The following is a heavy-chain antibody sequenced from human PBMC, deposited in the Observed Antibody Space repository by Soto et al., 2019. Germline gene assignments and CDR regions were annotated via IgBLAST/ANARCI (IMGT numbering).Heavy chain of an antibody. Sequence: ASVNVYCKAAGYTFSIYGISWVRQAPGQGLEWMGWISAYNGNTNYAQKLQGRVTISKDTSKNQVVLTMTNMDPVDTATYYCARRGPGGFDYWGQGTLVTVSS. CDR3: ARRGPGGFDY. J-gene: IGHJ4*02. CDR2: ISAYNGNT. D-gene: IGHD2-15*01. V-gene: IGHV1-18*01. CDR1: GYTFSIYG.